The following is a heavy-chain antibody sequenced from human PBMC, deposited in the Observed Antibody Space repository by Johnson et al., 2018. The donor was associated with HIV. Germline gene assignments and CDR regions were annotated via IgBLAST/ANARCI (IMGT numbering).Heavy chain of an antibody. CDR2: ISYDGSSK. CDR1: GFTFSSYA. D-gene: IGHD4-23*01. Sequence: QVQLVESGGGLVQPGGSLRLSCAASGFTFSSYAIHWVRQAPGKGLEWVAVISYDGSSKDYADSVTGRFTISRDNAKNSLYLHMNSLRVEDTALYYCARAGYGGNTDAFDIWGQGTMVTVSS. CDR3: ARAGYGGNTDAFDI. V-gene: IGHV3-30*04. J-gene: IGHJ3*02.